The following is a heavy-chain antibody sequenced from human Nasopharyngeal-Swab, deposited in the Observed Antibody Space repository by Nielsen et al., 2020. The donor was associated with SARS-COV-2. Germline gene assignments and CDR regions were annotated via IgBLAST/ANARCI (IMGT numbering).Heavy chain of an antibody. V-gene: IGHV3-11*04. J-gene: IGHJ4*02. CDR1: GFTLSDYY. CDR3: ATPAAGTANPFQLDY. Sequence: GESLKISCAASGFTLSDYYMSWIRQAPGKGLEWVSYISSSGSTIYYADSVKGRFTISRDNSKNSLYLQMNSLRAEDTAVYYCATPAAGTANPFQLDYWGQGTLVTVSS. CDR2: ISSSGSTI. D-gene: IGHD6-13*01.